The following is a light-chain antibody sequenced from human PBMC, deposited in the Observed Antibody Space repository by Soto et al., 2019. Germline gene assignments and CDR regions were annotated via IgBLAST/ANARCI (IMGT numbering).Light chain of an antibody. CDR3: CSYAHTSRV. V-gene: IGLV2-11*01. J-gene: IGLJ3*02. Sequence: QSVLTQPRSVSGSPGQSVTFSCTGTSGDIGAYNYVSWYQFHPGKAPKMIIYDVNKRPSGVPDRFSGSKSDNTASLTISWLQAEDEADYYCCSYAHTSRVFGGGTKVTVL. CDR2: DVN. CDR1: SGDIGAYNY.